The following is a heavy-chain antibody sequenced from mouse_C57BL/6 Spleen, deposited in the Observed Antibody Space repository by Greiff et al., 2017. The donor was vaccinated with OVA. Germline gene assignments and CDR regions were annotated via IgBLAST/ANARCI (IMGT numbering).Heavy chain of an antibody. CDR1: GYTFTGYW. Sequence: QVQLKQSGAELMKPGASVKLSCKATGYTFTGYWIEWVKQRPGHGLEWIGEILPGSGSTNYNEKFKGKATFTADTSSNTAYMQLSSLTTEDSAIYYCARGPLYYGSSYPFDYWGQGTTLTVSS. D-gene: IGHD1-1*01. CDR2: ILPGSGST. V-gene: IGHV1-9*01. CDR3: ARGPLYYGSSYPFDY. J-gene: IGHJ2*01.